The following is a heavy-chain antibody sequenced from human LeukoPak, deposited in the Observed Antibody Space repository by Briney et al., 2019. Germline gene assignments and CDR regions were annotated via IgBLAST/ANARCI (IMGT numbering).Heavy chain of an antibody. CDR1: GGSISSSSYY. Sequence: PSETLSLTCTVSGGSISSSSYYWGWIRQPPGKGLEWIGSIYYSGSTNYNPSLKSRVTISVDTSKNQFSLKLSSVTAADTAVYYCARVNHGGWQWLEKRSYYYYYMDVWGKGTTVTVSS. J-gene: IGHJ6*03. CDR2: IYYSGST. CDR3: ARVNHGGWQWLEKRSYYYYYMDV. V-gene: IGHV4-39*07. D-gene: IGHD6-19*01.